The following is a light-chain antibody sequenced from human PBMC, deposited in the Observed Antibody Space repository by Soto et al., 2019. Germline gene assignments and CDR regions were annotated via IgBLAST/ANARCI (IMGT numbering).Light chain of an antibody. CDR1: QSIGKH. CDR3: QQSYSSPTT. J-gene: IGKJ5*01. Sequence: DIQMTQSPSFLSASVGDRVTITCRASQSIGKHLNWYQQKPGKAPKFLIYGASTLQTGVPSRFTGSGSGTDFTLTVNSLQPEDFATYYCQQSYSSPTTVGQGTRLEI. CDR2: GAS. V-gene: IGKV1-39*01.